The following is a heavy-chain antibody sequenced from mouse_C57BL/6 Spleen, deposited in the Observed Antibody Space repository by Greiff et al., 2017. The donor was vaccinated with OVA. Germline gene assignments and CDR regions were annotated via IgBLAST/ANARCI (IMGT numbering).Heavy chain of an antibody. D-gene: IGHD1-1*01. CDR2: INPNNGGT. J-gene: IGHJ2*01. CDR3: ESPYYYGFDY. CDR1: GYTFTDYN. V-gene: IGHV1-18*01. Sequence: VQLQQSGPELVKPGASVKISCKASGYTFTDYNMDWVKQSPGKSLEWIGDINPNNGGTTYNQKFKGKATLTVDKSSSTAYLELRRLTSEDTAVSYCESPYYYGFDYWGQGTTLTVSS.